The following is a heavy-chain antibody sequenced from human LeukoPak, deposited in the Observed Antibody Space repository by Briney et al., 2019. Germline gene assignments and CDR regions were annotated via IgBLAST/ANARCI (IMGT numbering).Heavy chain of an antibody. V-gene: IGHV3-21*01. J-gene: IGHJ3*02. CDR2: ISSSSSYI. D-gene: IGHD4-17*01. Sequence: PGGSLRLSCAASGSTFSSYSMNWVRQAPGKGLEWVSSISSSSSYIYYADSVKGRFTISRDNAKNSLYPQMNSLRAEDTAVYYCARAVYGFDAFDIWGQGTMVTVSS. CDR3: ARAVYGFDAFDI. CDR1: GSTFSSYS.